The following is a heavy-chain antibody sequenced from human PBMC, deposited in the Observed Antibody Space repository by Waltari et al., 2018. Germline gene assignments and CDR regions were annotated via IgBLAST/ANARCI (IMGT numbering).Heavy chain of an antibody. V-gene: IGHV1-24*01. CDR3: ATLWFRTD. CDR2: FDPEEGET. CDR1: GYTLTELS. Sequence: QVQLVQSGAEVKKPGASVKVSCKVSGYTLTELSMHWVRQAPGKGLEWMGGFDPEEGETIYAQKCQGRVTMTEDTSTDTGYMELSSLRSEDTAGYYCATLWFRTDWGQGTLVTVSS. D-gene: IGHD3-10*01. J-gene: IGHJ4*02.